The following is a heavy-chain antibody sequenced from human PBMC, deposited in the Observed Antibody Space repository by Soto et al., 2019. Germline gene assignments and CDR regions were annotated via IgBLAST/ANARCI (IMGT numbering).Heavy chain of an antibody. CDR1: GYTFTSYA. Sequence: ASVKVSCKASGYTFTSYAMHWVRQAPGQRLEWMGWINAGNGNTKYSQKFQGRVTITRDTSASTAYMELSSLRSEDTAVYYCARPDYGDYVFDFWGQGTLVTVSS. D-gene: IGHD4-17*01. V-gene: IGHV1-3*01. CDR3: ARPDYGDYVFDF. CDR2: INAGNGNT. J-gene: IGHJ4*02.